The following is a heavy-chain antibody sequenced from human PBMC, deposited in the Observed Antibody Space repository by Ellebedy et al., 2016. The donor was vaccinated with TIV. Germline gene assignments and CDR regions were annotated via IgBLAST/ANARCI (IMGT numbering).Heavy chain of an antibody. V-gene: IGHV5-51*01. Sequence: GESLKISXKASGYMFTSYWIGWVRQVPGKGLEWMAIIYPSDSGTGYSPSFQGHVTISVDKSINTAYLQWSSLKASDTAIYFCARHLTEGLIPVTPDYWGLGTLVTVSS. J-gene: IGHJ4*02. CDR1: GYMFTSYW. D-gene: IGHD4-11*01. CDR3: ARHLTEGLIPVTPDY. CDR2: IYPSDSGT.